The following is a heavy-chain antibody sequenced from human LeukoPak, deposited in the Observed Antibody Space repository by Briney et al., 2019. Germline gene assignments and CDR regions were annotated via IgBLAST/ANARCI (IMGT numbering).Heavy chain of an antibody. CDR1: GGSISSVDYY. CDR3: ARQEYLASFDY. D-gene: IGHD2-2*01. Sequence: SQTLSLTCAVSGGSISSVDYYWSWIRQPPGKGLEWIGYIYYSGTTHYNPSLKSRVTLSVDTSNNQFSLKLSSVTAADTAVYCCARQEYLASFDYWGQGTLVTVSS. CDR2: IYYSGTT. J-gene: IGHJ4*02. V-gene: IGHV4-30-4*08.